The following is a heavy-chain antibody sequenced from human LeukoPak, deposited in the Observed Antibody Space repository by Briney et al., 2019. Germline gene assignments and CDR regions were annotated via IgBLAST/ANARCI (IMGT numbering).Heavy chain of an antibody. J-gene: IGHJ4*02. CDR1: GFTFNNYA. V-gene: IGHV3-23*01. Sequence: PGVSLRLSCAASGFTFNNYAMSWVRQAPGKGLEWVSAISGIGISTYYADSVKGRFTISRDNSRNTLYLQMSSLRAGDTAVYYCAKDHLGGYYYDSSTYYFDSWGQGTLVTVSS. CDR2: ISGIGIST. CDR3: AKDHLGGYYYDSSTYYFDS. D-gene: IGHD3-22*01.